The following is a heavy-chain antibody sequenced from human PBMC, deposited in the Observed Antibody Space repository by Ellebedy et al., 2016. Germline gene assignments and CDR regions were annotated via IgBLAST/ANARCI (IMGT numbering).Heavy chain of an antibody. J-gene: IGHJ4*02. V-gene: IGHV3-7*01. D-gene: IGHD6-13*01. CDR2: IKQDGGEK. Sequence: GGSLRLSCAASGFTFSGYWMSWVRQAPGKGLEWMASIKQDGGEKYYVDSVKGRFTISRDNSKNTLYLQMNSLRAEDTAVYYCARDLDSSSYFDYWGQGTLVTVSS. CDR1: GFTFSGYW. CDR3: ARDLDSSSYFDY.